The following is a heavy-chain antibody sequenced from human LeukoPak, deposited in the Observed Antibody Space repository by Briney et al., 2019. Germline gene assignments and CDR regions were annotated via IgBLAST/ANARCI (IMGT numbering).Heavy chain of an antibody. Sequence: SGXTXSSYAISWVRQAPGQGLEWMGGIIPIFGTANYAQKFQGRVTITADKSTSTAYMELSSLRSEDTAVYYCARVDGSGGMDVWGKGTTVTVSS. J-gene: IGHJ6*04. CDR2: IIPIFGTA. CDR3: ARVDGSGGMDV. D-gene: IGHD3-10*01. V-gene: IGHV1-69*06. CDR1: GXTXSSYA.